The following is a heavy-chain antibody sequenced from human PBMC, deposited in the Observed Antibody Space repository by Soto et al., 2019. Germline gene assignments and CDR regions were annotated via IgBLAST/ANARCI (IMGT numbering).Heavy chain of an antibody. CDR1: GFTFSSYA. CDR2: ISGLGGSR. Sequence: EVQLLESGGGLVKPGGSLRLSCAASGFTFSSYAMNWVRQAPGKGLEWVSSISGLGGSRYYADSVKGRFTVSRDNSKNTLYLQMSRLRVDDTALYYCAKYLTGDEDSWGQGTLVTVSS. J-gene: IGHJ4*02. CDR3: AKYLTGDEDS. V-gene: IGHV3-23*01. D-gene: IGHD7-27*01.